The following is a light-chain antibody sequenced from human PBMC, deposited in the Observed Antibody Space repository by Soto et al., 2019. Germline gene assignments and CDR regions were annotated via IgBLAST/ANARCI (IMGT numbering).Light chain of an antibody. Sequence: DIQMTQSPSTLSASVVDRVTITCRASQSMSSWLAWYQQKPGKAPKLLIYKASSLESGVPSRFSGSGSGTEFTLTISSLQPDDFATSYCQQFETFGQGTKVEIK. J-gene: IGKJ1*01. CDR2: KAS. CDR1: QSMSSW. V-gene: IGKV1-5*03. CDR3: QQFET.